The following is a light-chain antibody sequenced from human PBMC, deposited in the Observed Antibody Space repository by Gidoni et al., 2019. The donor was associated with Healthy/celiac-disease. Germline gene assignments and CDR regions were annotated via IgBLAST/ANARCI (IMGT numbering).Light chain of an antibody. CDR1: QSVLYSSNNKNY. V-gene: IGKV4-1*01. Sequence: DIVMTPSPDSLAVSLGERATINCKSSQSVLYSSNNKNYLAWYQQKPGPPPKLLIYWASTRESGVPDRFSGSGSGTDFTLTISSLQAEDVAVYYCQQYYSTPRTFGQGTKVEIK. CDR3: QQYYSTPRT. CDR2: WAS. J-gene: IGKJ1*01.